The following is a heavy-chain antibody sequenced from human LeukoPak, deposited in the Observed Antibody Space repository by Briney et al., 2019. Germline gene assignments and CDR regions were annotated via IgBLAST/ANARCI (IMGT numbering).Heavy chain of an antibody. CDR2: ISSSSSYI. J-gene: IGHJ6*03. Sequence: GGSLRLSCAASGFTFSSYSMNWVRQAPGKGLEWVSSISSSSSYIYYADSVKGRFTISRDNAKNSLYLQMNSLRAEDTAVYYCARDPYSGSYGNEYYYYMDVWGKGTTVTISS. CDR1: GFTFSSYS. V-gene: IGHV3-21*01. D-gene: IGHD1-26*01. CDR3: ARDPYSGSYGNEYYYYMDV.